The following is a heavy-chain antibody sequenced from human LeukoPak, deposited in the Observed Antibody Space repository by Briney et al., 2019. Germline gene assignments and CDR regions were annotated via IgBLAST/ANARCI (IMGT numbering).Heavy chain of an antibody. CDR3: ARSTGCSGGSCYSPYYYYYYGMDV. D-gene: IGHD2-15*01. Sequence: GASVKVSCKASGYTFTSYAMHWVRQAPGQRLEWMGWINAGNGNTKYSQKFQGRVTITRDTSASTAYMELSSLRSEDTAVYYCARSTGCSGGSCYSPYYYYYYGMDVWGQGTTVTVSS. J-gene: IGHJ6*02. CDR1: GYTFTSYA. CDR2: INAGNGNT. V-gene: IGHV1-3*01.